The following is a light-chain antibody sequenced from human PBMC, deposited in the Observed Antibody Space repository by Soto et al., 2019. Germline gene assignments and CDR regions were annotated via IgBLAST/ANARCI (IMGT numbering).Light chain of an antibody. CDR3: QYYSNSPDMCT. CDR1: QSVSSTY. CDR2: GAS. J-gene: IGKJ2*02. Sequence: EVVLTQSPGTLSLSPGERATLSCRASQSVSSTYLCWYQQKPGQAPRILIFGASSRATGIPDRFSGSGSGTDYTLTISRLEPEDFAVYFCQYYSNSPDMCTFGQGTKLEI. V-gene: IGKV3-20*01.